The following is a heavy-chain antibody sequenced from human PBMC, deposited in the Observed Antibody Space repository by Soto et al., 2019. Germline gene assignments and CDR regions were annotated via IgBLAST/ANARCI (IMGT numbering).Heavy chain of an antibody. J-gene: IGHJ4*02. Sequence: TSETLSLTCTVSGGSISSGDYYWSWIRQPPGKGLEWIGYIYYSGSTYYNPSLKSRVTISVDTSKNQFSLKLSSVTAADTAVYYCARATDYDYVWGSLFDYWGQGTLVTVSS. CDR2: IYYSGST. CDR1: GGSISSGDYY. D-gene: IGHD3-16*01. CDR3: ARATDYDYVWGSLFDY. V-gene: IGHV4-30-4*01.